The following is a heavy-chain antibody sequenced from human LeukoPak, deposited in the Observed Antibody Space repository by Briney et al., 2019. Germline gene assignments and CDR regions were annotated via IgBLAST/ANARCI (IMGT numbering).Heavy chain of an antibody. CDR3: ARGGSIYDSSGYYPAVY. J-gene: IGHJ4*02. D-gene: IGHD3-22*01. Sequence: SVKVSCKASGGTFSSYAISWVRQAPGQGLEWKGGIIPIFGTANYAQKFQGRVTITADESTSTAYMELSSLRSEDTAVYYCARGGSIYDSSGYYPAVYWGQGTLVTVSS. CDR1: GGTFSSYA. V-gene: IGHV1-69*13. CDR2: IIPIFGTA.